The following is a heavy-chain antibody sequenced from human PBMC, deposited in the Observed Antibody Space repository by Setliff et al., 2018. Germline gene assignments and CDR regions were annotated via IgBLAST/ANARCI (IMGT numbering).Heavy chain of an antibody. CDR1: GYTFTSYD. CDR3: ARHSGRYYVPGTFDS. Sequence: ASVKVSCKASGYTFTSYDINWVRQAPGQGLEWMGWMSPNSGNTGFAQNFHDRLRITADESTSTAYMELSSLRSDDTAIYFCARHSGRYYVPGTFDSWGQGTLVTVSS. J-gene: IGHJ4*02. D-gene: IGHD1-26*01. V-gene: IGHV1-8*01. CDR2: MSPNSGNT.